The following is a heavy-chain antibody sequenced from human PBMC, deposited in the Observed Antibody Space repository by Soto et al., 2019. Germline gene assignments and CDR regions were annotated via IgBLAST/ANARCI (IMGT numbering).Heavy chain of an antibody. J-gene: IGHJ3*02. CDR3: ARETIWFGDDFGAFDI. Sequence: EVQLVESGGGLVKPGGSLRLSCAASGFTFSSYSMNWVRQAPGKGLEWVSSISSSSSYIYYADSVKGRFTISRDNAKNSLYLQMNSLRAEDTAVYYCARETIWFGDDFGAFDIWGKGTMVTVSS. V-gene: IGHV3-21*01. CDR2: ISSSSSYI. CDR1: GFTFSSYS. D-gene: IGHD3-10*01.